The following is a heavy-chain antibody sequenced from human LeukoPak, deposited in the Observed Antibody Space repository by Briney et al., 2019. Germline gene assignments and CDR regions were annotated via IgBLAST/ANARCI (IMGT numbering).Heavy chain of an antibody. D-gene: IGHD1-7*01. CDR2: IYTSGST. V-gene: IGHV4-4*07. Sequence: SETLSLTCTVSGGSISSYYWSWIRQPAGKGLEWIGRIYTSGSTNYNPSLKSRVTMSVDTSKNQSSLKLSSVTAADTAVYYCASHWNYAFLFDYWGQGTLVTVSS. CDR3: ASHWNYAFLFDY. J-gene: IGHJ4*02. CDR1: GGSISSYY.